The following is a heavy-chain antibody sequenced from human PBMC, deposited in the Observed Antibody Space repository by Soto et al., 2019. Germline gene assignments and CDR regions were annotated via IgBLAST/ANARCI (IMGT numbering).Heavy chain of an antibody. D-gene: IGHD2-15*01. CDR3: ARVLGYCSGGSCYPDAFDI. CDR2: IYYSGST. V-gene: IGHV4-59*01. J-gene: IGHJ3*02. Sequence: KPSETLSLTCTVSGGSISSYYWSWIRQPPGKGLEWIGYIYYSGSTNYNPSLKSRVTISVDTSKNQFSLKLCSVTAADTAVYYCARVLGYCSGGSCYPDAFDIWGQGTMVTVSS. CDR1: GGSISSYY.